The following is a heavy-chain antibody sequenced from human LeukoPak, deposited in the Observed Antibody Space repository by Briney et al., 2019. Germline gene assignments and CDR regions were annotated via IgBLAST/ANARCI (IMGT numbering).Heavy chain of an antibody. V-gene: IGHV1-2*02. CDR1: GYTFTDYY. CDR3: ARSSGWYPTLGY. D-gene: IGHD6-19*01. Sequence: ASVKVSCKTSGYTFTDYYMHWVRQAPGQGPEWMGWMHPNSGATNYVQTLQGRVRMTRDTSSGTAYMELSRLRSDDTAVYYCARSSGWYPTLGYWGQGTLVTVSS. J-gene: IGHJ4*02. CDR2: MHPNSGAT.